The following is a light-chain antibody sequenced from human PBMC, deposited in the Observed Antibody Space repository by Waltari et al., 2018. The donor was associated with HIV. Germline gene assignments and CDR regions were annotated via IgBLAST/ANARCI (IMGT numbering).Light chain of an antibody. CDR3: CSYAGSDTVVL. J-gene: IGLJ2*01. CDR2: DVN. Sequence: QSALTQPRSVSGSPGQSVTISCTGTSSDVGGHHYVSWYQHHPGKGPKFMIYDVNKRPAGVPYRFSGSKSGNTASLTISGLQAEDEADYYCCSYAGSDTVVLFGGGTKVAVL. V-gene: IGLV2-11*01. CDR1: SSDVGGHHY.